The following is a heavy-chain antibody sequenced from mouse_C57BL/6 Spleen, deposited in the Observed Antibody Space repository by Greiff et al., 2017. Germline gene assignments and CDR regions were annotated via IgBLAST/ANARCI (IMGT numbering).Heavy chain of an antibody. CDR1: GYTFTSYW. D-gene: IGHD3-2*02. CDR3: ARGAQATGAMDY. J-gene: IGHJ4*01. CDR2: IDPSDSYT. V-gene: IGHV1-69*01. Sequence: QVQLQQPGAELVMPGASVKLSCKASGYTFTSYWMHWVKQRPGQGLEWIGEIDPSDSYTNYNQKFKGKSTLTVDKSSSTAYMQRSSLTSEDSAVYYCARGAQATGAMDYWGQGTSVTVSS.